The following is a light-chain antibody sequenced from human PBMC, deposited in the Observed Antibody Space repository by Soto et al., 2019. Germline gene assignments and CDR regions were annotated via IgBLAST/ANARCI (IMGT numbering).Light chain of an antibody. CDR3: QQYNNWPRAP. V-gene: IGKV3-15*01. CDR1: QSINSN. Sequence: EIVMTQSPATLSVSPGERATLSCRASQSINSNLAWYQQKPGQAPRLLMFRASIRATGFPARFSGSGSGTEFNITISSLQSEDSAIYYCQQYNNWPRAPFGGGTKVDIK. J-gene: IGKJ4*01. CDR2: RAS.